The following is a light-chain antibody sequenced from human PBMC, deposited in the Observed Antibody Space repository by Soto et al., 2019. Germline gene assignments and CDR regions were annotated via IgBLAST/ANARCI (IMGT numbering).Light chain of an antibody. CDR3: MQNAHWPRT. Sequence: DVVLTQSPPSLPVTLGQPASISCRSNESLVYSDGNTYLNWFQQRPGQSPRPLIYKVSTRDSGVPDRFSGSGSVSDFTLKISRVEAEDVGVYYCMQNAHWPRTFGQGTKLEIK. CDR2: KVS. CDR1: ESLVYSDGNTY. V-gene: IGKV2-30*01. J-gene: IGKJ2*01.